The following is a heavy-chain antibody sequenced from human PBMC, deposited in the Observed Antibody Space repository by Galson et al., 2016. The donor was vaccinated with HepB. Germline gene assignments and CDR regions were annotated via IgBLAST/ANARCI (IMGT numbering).Heavy chain of an antibody. CDR1: GFTVSSKY. V-gene: IGHV3-66*02. D-gene: IGHD5/OR15-5a*01. Sequence: SLRLSCAASGFTVSSKYMNWVRQAPGKGLEWVSIIYSGGTTKYADSVKGRFTISRDNSNNTLYLQMDSLRAEDTAMYYCARDVLDAFDLWGQGTMVTVSS. CDR2: IYSGGTT. CDR3: ARDVLDAFDL. J-gene: IGHJ3*01.